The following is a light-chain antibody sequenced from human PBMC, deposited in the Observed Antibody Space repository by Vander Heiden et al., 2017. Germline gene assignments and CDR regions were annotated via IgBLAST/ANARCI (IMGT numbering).Light chain of an antibody. CDR1: QTISSY. Sequence: DIQMTQSPSSLSASVGDRVTITCRASQTISSYLNWYQQKPGKAPKLLIYAASSLQSGVPSRFSGSGSGTGFTLTISSLQPEDFATYYCQQSDSTPQSFGQGTKLEIK. CDR3: QQSDSTPQS. J-gene: IGKJ2*01. CDR2: AAS. V-gene: IGKV1-39*01.